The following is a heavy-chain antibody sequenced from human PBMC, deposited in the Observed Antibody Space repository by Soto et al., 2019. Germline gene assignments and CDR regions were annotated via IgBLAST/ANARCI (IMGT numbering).Heavy chain of an antibody. CDR1: GGSFSSVAYY. CDR3: SIDKPGGHRSGWFQYCYGMSV. Sequence: LSLTCTVTGGSFSSVAYYGCWILLHPGKGLEWLGYIYYSGSTYYNPSLKSRVTISVDTSKNQFSLKLSSVTGEDTAVYYWSIDKPGGHRSGWFQYCYGMSVWGQGT. V-gene: IGHV4-31*03. CDR2: IYYSGST. J-gene: IGHJ6*01. D-gene: IGHD6-19*01.